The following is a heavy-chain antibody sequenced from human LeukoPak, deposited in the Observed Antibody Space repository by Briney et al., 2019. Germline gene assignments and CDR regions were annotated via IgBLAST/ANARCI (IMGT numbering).Heavy chain of an antibody. D-gene: IGHD1-26*01. CDR2: INPNSGDT. CDR3: ARDWRGSYFPDF. Sequence: ASVKVSCKASGYTLTDYYMHWVRQAPGQELEWMGWINPNSGDTNYAQNFQGRVTMTRDTSISTAYMELSRLTSDDTAIYYCARDWRGSYFPDFWGQGTLVTVCS. J-gene: IGHJ4*02. CDR1: GYTLTDYY. V-gene: IGHV1-2*02.